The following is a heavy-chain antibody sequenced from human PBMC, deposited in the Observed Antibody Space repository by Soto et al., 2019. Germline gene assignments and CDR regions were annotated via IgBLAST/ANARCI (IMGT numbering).Heavy chain of an antibody. V-gene: IGHV3-48*02. J-gene: IGHJ4*02. D-gene: IGHD1-1*01. CDR1: GVTFSSYS. Sequence: GGPLRLSCTASGVTFSSYSMHWVRQAPGKGLEWVSYISSSSSTIYYADSVKGRFTISRDNAKNSLYLQMNSLRDEDTAVYYCARDNDVDLSFDYWGQGTLVTVSS. CDR2: ISSSSSTI. CDR3: ARDNDVDLSFDY.